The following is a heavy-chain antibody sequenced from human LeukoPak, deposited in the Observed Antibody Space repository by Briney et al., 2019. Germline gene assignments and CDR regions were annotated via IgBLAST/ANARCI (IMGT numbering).Heavy chain of an antibody. CDR3: ARDWTGYFDY. CDR2: ISSNGGST. J-gene: IGHJ4*02. D-gene: IGHD3/OR15-3a*01. V-gene: IGHV3-64D*09. CDR1: GFTFSSYT. Sequence: PGGSLRLSCSASGFTFSSYTMHWVRQAPGKGLEYVSAISSNGGSTYYADSVRARFTISRDNSKNTLYLQMSSLRPEDTAVYFCARDWTGYFDYWGQGTLVTVSS.